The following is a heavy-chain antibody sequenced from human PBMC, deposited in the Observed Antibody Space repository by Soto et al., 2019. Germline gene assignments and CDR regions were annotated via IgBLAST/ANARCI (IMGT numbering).Heavy chain of an antibody. CDR2: ISYDGHNK. CDR3: AKDLPAYGVYNYYDYGMDV. V-gene: IGHV3-30*18. D-gene: IGHD4-17*01. Sequence: QVQLVESGGGVVQPGGSLRLSCTASGFTFTTFCIHWVRQAPGKGLEWVALISYDGHNKYYSDSVKGRVTISRDNYKNTLSLHMNSLRAEDTALYACAKDLPAYGVYNYYDYGMDVWGQGTTVSVAS. CDR1: GFTFTTFC. J-gene: IGHJ6*02.